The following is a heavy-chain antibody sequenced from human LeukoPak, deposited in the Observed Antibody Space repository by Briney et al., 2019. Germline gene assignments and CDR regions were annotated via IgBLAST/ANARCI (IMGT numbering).Heavy chain of an antibody. Sequence: GASVKVSCKASGYTFSGYYMHWVRQAPGKGLEWMGGFDPEDGETIYAQKFQGRVTMTEDTSTDTAYMELSSLRSEDTAVYYCATQFLRRLYYYYYMDVWGKGTTVTVSS. V-gene: IGHV1-24*01. D-gene: IGHD2-21*01. CDR3: ATQFLRRLYYYYYMDV. CDR1: GYTFSGYY. CDR2: FDPEDGET. J-gene: IGHJ6*03.